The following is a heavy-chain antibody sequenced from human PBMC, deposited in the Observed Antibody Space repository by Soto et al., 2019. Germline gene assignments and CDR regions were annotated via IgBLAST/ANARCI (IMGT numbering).Heavy chain of an antibody. CDR1: GGTFSSYA. CDR2: IIPIFGTA. CDR3: ARDLGDSSGYYYWFDP. Sequence: AVKVSCKASGGTFSSYAISWVRQAPGQGLEWMGGIIPIFGTANYAQKFQGRVTITADESTSTAYMELSILRSEDTSVYYCARDLGDSSGYYYWFDPWGQGTLVTVSS. J-gene: IGHJ5*02. V-gene: IGHV1-69*13. D-gene: IGHD3-22*01.